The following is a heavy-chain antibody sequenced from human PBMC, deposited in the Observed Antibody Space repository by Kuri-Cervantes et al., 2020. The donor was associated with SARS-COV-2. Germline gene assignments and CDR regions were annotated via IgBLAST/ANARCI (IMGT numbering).Heavy chain of an antibody. CDR1: GFTFSSCD. CDR3: ARASAGSSWGYYYYMDV. CDR2: IGTAGDT. V-gene: IGHV3-13*03. J-gene: IGHJ6*03. D-gene: IGHD1-26*01. Sequence: GESLKISCAACGFTFSSCDMHWVRQATGKGLEWVSAIGTAGDTYYPGSVKGQFTISRENAKNSLYLQMSSLRSEDTAVYYCARASAGSSWGYYYYMDVWGIGTTVTVSS.